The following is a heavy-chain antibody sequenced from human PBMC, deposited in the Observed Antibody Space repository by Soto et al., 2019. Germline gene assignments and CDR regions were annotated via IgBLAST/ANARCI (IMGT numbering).Heavy chain of an antibody. CDR2: ISSSGST. J-gene: IGHJ5*02. V-gene: IGHV4-31*03. CDR1: GDSISSGTHY. D-gene: IGHD3-10*01. CDR3: ARVSLWFGEFVNWFDP. Sequence: QVQLQESGPGLVKPSQTLSLTYTVSGDSISSGTHYWSWIRQNPGKGLEWIGYISSSGSTYYNPSLESRLTISVHTSKNQFSLNLSSVTAADTAVYFCARVSLWFGEFVNWFDPWGQGTLVTVSS.